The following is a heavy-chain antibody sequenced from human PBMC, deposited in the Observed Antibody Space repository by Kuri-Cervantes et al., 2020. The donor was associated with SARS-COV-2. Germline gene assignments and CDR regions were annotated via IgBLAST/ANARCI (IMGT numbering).Heavy chain of an antibody. V-gene: IGHV3-15*01. Sequence: GGSLRLSCTASGFTFGDYAMSWVRQAPGKGLEWVGRIKSKTDGGTTDYAAPVKGRFTISRDDSKNTLYLQMNSLGAEDTAVYYCARDEETVVTSYAFDIWGQGTMVTVSS. CDR1: GFTFGDYA. CDR2: IKSKTDGGTT. CDR3: ARDEETVVTSYAFDI. D-gene: IGHD4-23*01. J-gene: IGHJ3*02.